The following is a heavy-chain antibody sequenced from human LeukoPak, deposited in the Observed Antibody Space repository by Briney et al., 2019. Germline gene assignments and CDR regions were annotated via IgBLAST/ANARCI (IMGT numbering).Heavy chain of an antibody. CDR3: AKSDWHGTGYGFHI. V-gene: IGHV3-30*02. J-gene: IGHJ3*02. D-gene: IGHD2-21*02. CDR1: GFTFNDYA. CDR2: IRDDGSDT. Sequence: PGGSLRLSCAASGFTFNDYAMYWVRQSPGRGLEWVALIRDDGSDTYHADSVKGRLTISRDNSKNTVFLRMNSLRGEDSAIYYCAKSDWHGTGYGFHIWGQGTMVTVSS.